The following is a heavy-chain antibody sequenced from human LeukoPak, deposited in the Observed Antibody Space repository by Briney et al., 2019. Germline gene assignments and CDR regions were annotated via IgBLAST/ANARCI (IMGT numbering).Heavy chain of an antibody. CDR2: IYSNGIT. CDR1: GYSISTDYF. CDR3: ARRAYYDSSGYSPASGYFDL. Sequence: PSETLSLTCTVSGYSISTDYFWGWIRQPPGKGLEWIGYIYSNGITSYNPSLRSRGTISIATSKNQFSLRLRSVTAADTAIYYCARRAYYDSSGYSPASGYFDLWGRGTLVSVSS. V-gene: IGHV4-61*05. D-gene: IGHD3-22*01. J-gene: IGHJ2*01.